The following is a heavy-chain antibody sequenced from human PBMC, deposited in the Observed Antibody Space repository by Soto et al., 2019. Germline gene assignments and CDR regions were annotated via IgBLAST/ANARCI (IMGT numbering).Heavy chain of an antibody. CDR2: ISSGSSYT. CDR1: GFTFSDYY. J-gene: IGHJ4*02. V-gene: IGHV3-11*06. CDR3: ARGRGSYFYFDY. Sequence: GGSLRLSCAASGFTFSDYYMSWIRQAPGKGLEWVSYISSGSSYTNYADSVKGRFTISRDNAKNSLYLQMNSLSAEDTAVYYCARGRGSYFYFDYWGQGTLVTVSS. D-gene: IGHD1-26*01.